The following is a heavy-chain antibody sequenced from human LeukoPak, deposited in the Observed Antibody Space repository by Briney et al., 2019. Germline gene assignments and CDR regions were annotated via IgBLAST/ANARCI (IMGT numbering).Heavy chain of an antibody. CDR3: ARESDSSGYYLDY. J-gene: IGHJ4*02. Sequence: GGSLRLSCAASGFTFSSYWMSWVRQAPGKGLEWVANIKQDGSEKYYVDSVKGRLTISRDNAKNSLYLQMNSLRAEDTAVYYCARESDSSGYYLDYWGQGTLVTVSS. CDR1: GFTFSSYW. D-gene: IGHD3-22*01. CDR2: IKQDGSEK. V-gene: IGHV3-7*01.